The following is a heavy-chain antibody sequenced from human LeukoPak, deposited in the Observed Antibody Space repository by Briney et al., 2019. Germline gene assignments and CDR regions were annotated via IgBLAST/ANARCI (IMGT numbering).Heavy chain of an antibody. J-gene: IGHJ4*02. Sequence: SETLSLTCAVSGGSISSSNWWSWVRQPPGKWLEWIGEIYHSGSTNYNPSLKSRVTISVDKSKNQFSLKLSSVTAADTAVYYCASLSSGSYLNFDYWGQGTLVTVSS. D-gene: IGHD1-26*01. V-gene: IGHV4-4*02. CDR3: ASLSSGSYLNFDY. CDR1: GGSISSSNW. CDR2: IYHSGST.